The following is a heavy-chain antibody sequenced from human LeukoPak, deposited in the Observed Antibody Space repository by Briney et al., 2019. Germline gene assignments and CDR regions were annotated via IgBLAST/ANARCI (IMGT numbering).Heavy chain of an antibody. CDR2: ISSSGSTI. CDR3: ARAGFGELYFGY. Sequence: GGSLRLSCAASGFTFSNYGFHWVRQAPGKGLEWVSYISSSGSTIYYADSVKGRFTISRDNAKNSLYLQMNSLRAEDTAVYYCARAGFGELYFGYWGQGTLVTVSS. CDR1: GFTFSNYG. V-gene: IGHV3-48*04. D-gene: IGHD3-10*01. J-gene: IGHJ4*02.